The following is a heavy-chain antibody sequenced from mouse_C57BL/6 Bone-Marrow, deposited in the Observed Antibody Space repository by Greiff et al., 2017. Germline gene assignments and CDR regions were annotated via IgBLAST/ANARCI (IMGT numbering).Heavy chain of an antibody. CDR2: IDPSDSDT. CDR3: AREDYYASSYNFDY. D-gene: IGHD1-1*01. V-gene: IGHV1-69*01. Sequence: QVQLQQPGAELVMPGASVKLSCKASGYTFTSYWMHWVKQRPGQGLAWIGEIDPSDSDTNYNQKFKGKSTLTVDKSSSTAYMQLSSLTSEDSAVYYCAREDYYASSYNFDYWGQGTTLTVSS. J-gene: IGHJ2*01. CDR1: GYTFTSYW.